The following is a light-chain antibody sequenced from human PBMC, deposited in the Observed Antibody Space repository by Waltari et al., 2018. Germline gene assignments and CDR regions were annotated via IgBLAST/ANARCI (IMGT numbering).Light chain of an antibody. V-gene: IGKV1-9*01. CDR1: QVILGY. J-gene: IGKJ3*01. CDR2: ATS. Sequence: TQLTQSPSSLSASVGDRVTITCRASQVILGYLAWYQQRPGKAPKFLIYATSTLRSGVPSRFSGSGSGTDFTLTISDLQPEDFATYYCQKYNSAPLTFGPGTKVDIK. CDR3: QKYNSAPLT.